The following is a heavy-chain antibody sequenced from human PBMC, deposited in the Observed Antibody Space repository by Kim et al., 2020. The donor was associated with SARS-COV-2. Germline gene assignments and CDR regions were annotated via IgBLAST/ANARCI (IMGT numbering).Heavy chain of an antibody. J-gene: IGHJ4*01. CDR1: GGSISSSSYY. D-gene: IGHD2-2*01. V-gene: IGHV4-39*01. CDR2: IYYSVST. CDR3: ARHSRVAQPLHFDY. Sequence: SETLSLTCTVSGGSISSSSYYWGWIRQPPGKGLEWIGSIYYSVSTYYNPSLKSRVTISVDTSNNQSSLKLSSVTAADTAVYYCARHSRVAQPLHFDYWG.